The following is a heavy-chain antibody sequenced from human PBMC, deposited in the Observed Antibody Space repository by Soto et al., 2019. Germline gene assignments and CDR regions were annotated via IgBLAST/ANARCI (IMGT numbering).Heavy chain of an antibody. CDR1: GGSISSGGYY. J-gene: IGHJ4*02. D-gene: IGHD3-22*01. Sequence: PSETLSLTCTVSGGSISSGGYYWGWIRQPPGKGLEWIGSIYHSGSTYYNPSLKSRVTISVDTSKNQFSLKLSSVTAAATAVYYCARQVVVITSPFDYWGQGTLVTVSS. CDR2: IYHSGST. V-gene: IGHV4-39*01. CDR3: ARQVVVITSPFDY.